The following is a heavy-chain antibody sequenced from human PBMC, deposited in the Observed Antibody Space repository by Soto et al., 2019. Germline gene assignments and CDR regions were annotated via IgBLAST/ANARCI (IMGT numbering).Heavy chain of an antibody. CDR3: ASRHSSPYFDY. V-gene: IGHV4-39*01. J-gene: IGHJ4*02. CDR2: IYYSGST. Sequence: SETLSLTCTVSGGSISSSSYYWGWIRQPPGKGLEWIGSIYYSGSTYYKQYLKSRVTISVDTSKNQFSLKLSSVTAADKAVYYCASRHSSPYFDYWGQGTLVTVSS. D-gene: IGHD6-13*01. CDR1: GGSISSSSYY.